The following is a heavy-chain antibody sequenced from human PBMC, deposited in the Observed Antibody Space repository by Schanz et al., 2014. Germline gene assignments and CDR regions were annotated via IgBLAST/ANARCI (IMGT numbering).Heavy chain of an antibody. CDR2: ISFDGSKK. V-gene: IGHV3-30*09. CDR3: ARGMTGVIVVAARGYFQH. J-gene: IGHJ1*01. D-gene: IGHD6-19*01. Sequence: VHLVESGGGLVKPGGSLRLSCTASGFSFSTYALHWVRQAPGKGLEWVAVISFDGSKKYYADSVKGRFAISRDNSKNTVYLQMNSLRPEDTAVYYCARGMTGVIVVAARGYFQHWGQGTLVTVSS. CDR1: GFSFSTYA.